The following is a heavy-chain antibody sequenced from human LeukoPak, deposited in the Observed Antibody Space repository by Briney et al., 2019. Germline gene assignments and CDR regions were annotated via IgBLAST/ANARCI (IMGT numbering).Heavy chain of an antibody. V-gene: IGHV4-59*01. CDR3: AAVGAYNYRLAY. Sequence: SETLSLTCTVSGGSISSYYWSWIRQSPGKGLEWIAYIHYSGSTNYNPSLKSRLTISVDTSKNLFSLKLNSVTTADTAVYYCAAVGAYNYRLAYWGQGTLVTVSS. CDR2: IHYSGST. CDR1: GGSISSYY. J-gene: IGHJ4*02. D-gene: IGHD5-24*01.